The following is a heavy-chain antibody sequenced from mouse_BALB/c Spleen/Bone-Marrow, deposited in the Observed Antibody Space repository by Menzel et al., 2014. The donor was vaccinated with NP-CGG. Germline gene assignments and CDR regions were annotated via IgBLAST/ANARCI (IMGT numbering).Heavy chain of an antibody. J-gene: IGHJ2*01. CDR3: ARINGYGY. Sequence: QVQLQQSGAELVKPGASVKLSCKASGYTFTSYWMHWVKRRPGQGLEWIGEIDPSTGRTDYNKKFKSQATLTVDKSSSTAYMHLSSLTSEDSAVYYCARINGYGYWGQGTTLTVSS. D-gene: IGHD2-2*01. CDR2: IDPSTGRT. CDR1: GYTFTSYW. V-gene: IGHV1S81*02.